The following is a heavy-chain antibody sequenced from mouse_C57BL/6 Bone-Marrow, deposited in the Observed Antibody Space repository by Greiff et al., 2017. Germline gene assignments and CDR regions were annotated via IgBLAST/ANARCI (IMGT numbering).Heavy chain of an antibody. CDR3: ARENHYGSSYYAMDY. Sequence: QVQLQQPGAELVKPGASVKVSCKASGYTFTSYWMHWVQQRPGKGLEWIGRIHPSDSDTNYNQKFKGKATFTVDKSSSTAYMQLSSRTSEDSAVYYCARENHYGSSYYAMDYWGQGTSVTVSS. D-gene: IGHD1-1*01. CDR2: IHPSDSDT. V-gene: IGHV1-74*01. J-gene: IGHJ4*01. CDR1: GYTFTSYW.